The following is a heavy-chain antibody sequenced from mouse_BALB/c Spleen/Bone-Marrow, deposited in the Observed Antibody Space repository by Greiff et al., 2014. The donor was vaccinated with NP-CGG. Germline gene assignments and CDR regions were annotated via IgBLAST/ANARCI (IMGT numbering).Heavy chain of an antibody. D-gene: IGHD1-1*02. V-gene: IGHV3-5*02. J-gene: IGHJ4*01. Sequence: VQLKQSGPGLVKPSQTVSLTCTVTGISITTGNYRWSWIRQFPGNKLEWIGYIYYSGTITYNPSLTSRTTITRDTSKNQFFLEMNSLTAEDTATYYCARDGNYAMDYWGQGTSVTVSS. CDR2: IYYSGTI. CDR3: ARDGNYAMDY. CDR1: GISITTGNYR.